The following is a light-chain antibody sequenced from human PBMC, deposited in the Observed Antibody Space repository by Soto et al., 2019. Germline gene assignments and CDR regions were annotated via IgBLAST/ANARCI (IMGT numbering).Light chain of an antibody. CDR3: QQYGTSPRT. CDR2: GVS. V-gene: IGKV3-20*01. CDR1: QSVRSSY. J-gene: IGKJ1*01. Sequence: EIVLTQSPGTLSLSPGERATLSCRASQSVRSSYLAWYQQKLGQAPRLLIYGVSNRATGIPHRFSGSWSGTDFTLTISRLESEDFAVYYCQQYGTSPRTFGQGTKVEIK.